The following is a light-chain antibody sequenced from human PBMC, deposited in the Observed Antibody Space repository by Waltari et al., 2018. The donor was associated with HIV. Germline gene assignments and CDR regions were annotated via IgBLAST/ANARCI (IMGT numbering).Light chain of an antibody. CDR1: STDVPTYNY. V-gene: IGLV2-8*01. CDR3: TSYEGKNNLV. Sequence: QSALTQPPSASGSPGQSVTISCTGTSTDVPTYNYVSGYQQHPGEAPKILIYEVNKRPAGVPERFSGSKSGNPASLTVSGLQADDEADYYCTSYEGKNNLVFGGGTKLTVL. J-gene: IGLJ2*01. CDR2: EVN.